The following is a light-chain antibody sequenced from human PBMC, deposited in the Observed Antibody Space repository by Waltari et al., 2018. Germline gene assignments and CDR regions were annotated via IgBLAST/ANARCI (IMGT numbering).Light chain of an antibody. Sequence: SSELTQPRSMSLSPGQAARITCGGDNIGSKSVQWYQQKPPQAPVLVIFADSDRPSGIPERFSGSNSGSAATLTISGVEAGDEADYYCQVWDSRSKWVFGGGTRLTVL. V-gene: IGLV3-21*02. CDR3: QVWDSRSKWV. CDR1: NIGSKS. J-gene: IGLJ3*02. CDR2: ADS.